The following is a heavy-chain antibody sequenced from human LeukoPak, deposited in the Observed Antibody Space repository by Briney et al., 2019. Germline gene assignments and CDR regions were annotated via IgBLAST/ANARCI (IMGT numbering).Heavy chain of an antibody. V-gene: IGHV4-34*01. CDR3: ARDIVVVPATFDP. J-gene: IGHJ5*02. CDR1: GGSFSGYY. D-gene: IGHD2-2*01. CDR2: INHSGST. Sequence: SETLSLTCAVYGGSFSGYYWSWIRQPPGKGLEWIGEINHSGSTNYNPSLKSRVTISVDTSKNQFSLKLSSVTAADTAVYYCARDIVVVPATFDPWAREPWSPSPQ.